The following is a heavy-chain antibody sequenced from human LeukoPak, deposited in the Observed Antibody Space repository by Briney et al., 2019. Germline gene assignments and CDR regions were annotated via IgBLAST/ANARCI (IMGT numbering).Heavy chain of an antibody. Sequence: GGSLRLSCAASGFIFSSYWMIWVRQAPGKGLEWVANIKQDGSEKYYVDSVKGRFTISRDNAKNSLYLQMNSLRVEDTAVYYCARPTVTTGVDAFDIWGRGTMVTVSS. V-gene: IGHV3-7*01. CDR2: IKQDGSEK. CDR3: ARPTVTTGVDAFDI. J-gene: IGHJ3*02. CDR1: GFIFSSYW. D-gene: IGHD4-11*01.